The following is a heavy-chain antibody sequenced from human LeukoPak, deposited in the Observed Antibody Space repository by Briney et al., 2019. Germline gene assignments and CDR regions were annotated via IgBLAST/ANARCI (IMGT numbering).Heavy chain of an antibody. J-gene: IGHJ5*02. V-gene: IGHV1-69*13. D-gene: IGHD3-10*01. CDR1: GGTFSSYA. CDR2: IIPIFGTA. CDR3: ARGDGSGSYNWFDP. Sequence: SVKVSCKASGGTFSSYAISWVRQAPGQGLEWMGGIIPIFGTANYAQKFQGRVTITADESTSTAYMELSSLRSEDTAVYYCARGDGSGSYNWFDPWGQGTLVTVSS.